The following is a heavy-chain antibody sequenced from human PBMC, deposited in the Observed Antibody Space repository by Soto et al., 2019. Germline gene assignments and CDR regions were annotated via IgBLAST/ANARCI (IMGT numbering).Heavy chain of an antibody. D-gene: IGHD2-2*01. Sequence: GGSLRLSCAVSGFNFDNSYMSWVRHAPGKGLEWVSILNSGGQTYYTESVRGRFTISRDISKNTLDLQMNRLTADDTAVYYCSKNNVAPAFVGFEYWGQGTLVTVSS. CDR2: LNSGGQT. V-gene: IGHV3-53*01. CDR1: GFNFDNSY. J-gene: IGHJ4*02. CDR3: SKNNVAPAFVGFEY.